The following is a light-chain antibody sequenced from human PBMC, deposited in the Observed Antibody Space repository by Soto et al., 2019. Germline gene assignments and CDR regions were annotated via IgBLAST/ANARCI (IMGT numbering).Light chain of an antibody. CDR1: QTINNW. J-gene: IGKJ1*01. V-gene: IGKV1-5*01. CDR3: QQYNTYLT. Sequence: DIQMTQSPSMLSASVGDTVTITCRASQTINNWLAWYQQKPGKSPKLLIYDVSSLESGVPSRFSGSGSGTQFTLTITSLQPDDSATYYCQQYNTYLTFGQGTKVDIK. CDR2: DVS.